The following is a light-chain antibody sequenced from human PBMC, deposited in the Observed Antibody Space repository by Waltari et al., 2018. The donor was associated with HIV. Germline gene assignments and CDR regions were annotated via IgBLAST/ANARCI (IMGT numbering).Light chain of an antibody. CDR1: VSNIAITS. V-gene: IGLV1-44*01. CDR3: AVWDGRLNGV. CDR2: SNT. J-gene: IGLJ3*02. Sequence: QSVLTQPPSASATPGQRVIISCSGSVSNIAITSVTWYQQFPGMAAKLLIYSNTQRPSGVPDRFSASKSGTSASLAINGLQSDDEADYYCAVWDGRLNGVFGGGTKLTVL.